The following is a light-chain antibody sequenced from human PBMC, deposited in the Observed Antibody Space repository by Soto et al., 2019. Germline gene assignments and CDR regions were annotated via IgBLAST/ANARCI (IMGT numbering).Light chain of an antibody. Sequence: EIVLTQSPGTLSLSPGERATLSCRASQRVINSYLAWYQQKPGQAPRLLVYGASTRATGVPDKFTGSGSGSDFSLTISRLEPEDFAVYYCQQGSNWPIFTFGPGTKVDIK. V-gene: IGKV3D-20*02. J-gene: IGKJ3*01. CDR1: QRVINSY. CDR2: GAS. CDR3: QQGSNWPIFT.